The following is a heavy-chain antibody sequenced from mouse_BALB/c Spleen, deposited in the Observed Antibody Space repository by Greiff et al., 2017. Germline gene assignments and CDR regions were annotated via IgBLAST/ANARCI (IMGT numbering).Heavy chain of an antibody. CDR1: GDSITSGY. V-gene: IGHV3-8*02. CDR3: ARCDSSGYITFDY. D-gene: IGHD3-2*01. Sequence: VQLKESGPSLVKPSQTLSLTCSVTGDSITSGYWNWIRKFPGNKLEYMGYISYSGSTYYNPSLKSRISITRDTSKNQYYLQLNSVTTEDTATYYCARCDSSGYITFDYWGQGTTLTVSS. CDR2: ISYSGST. J-gene: IGHJ2*01.